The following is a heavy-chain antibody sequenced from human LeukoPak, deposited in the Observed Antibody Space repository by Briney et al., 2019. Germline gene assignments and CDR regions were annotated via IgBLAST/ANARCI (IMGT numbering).Heavy chain of an antibody. Sequence: ASVKASCKASGYTFTGYYMHWVRQAPGQGLEWMGWINPNSGGTNYAQKFQGRVTMTRDTSISTAYMELSRLRSDDTAVYYCARGQRSPIFGVVIGELDHRWGQGTLVTVSS. J-gene: IGHJ4*02. D-gene: IGHD3-3*01. CDR1: GYTFTGYY. CDR3: ARGQRSPIFGVVIGELDHR. CDR2: INPNSGGT. V-gene: IGHV1-2*02.